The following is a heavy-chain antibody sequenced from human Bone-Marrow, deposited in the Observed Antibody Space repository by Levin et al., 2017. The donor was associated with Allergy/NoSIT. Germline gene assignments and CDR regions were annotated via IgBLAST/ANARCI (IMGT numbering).Heavy chain of an antibody. Sequence: SETLSLTCTVSGGSISGGGYYWSWIRQHPGKGLEWIGYIYYSGNTYYNPSLKSRVIISVVTSKNQLSLKLTSVTVADTAVYYGARFNGYDFDYWGQGTLVTVSS. CDR1: GGSISGGGYY. CDR2: IYYSGNT. D-gene: IGHD5-12*01. J-gene: IGHJ4*02. CDR3: ARFNGYDFDY. V-gene: IGHV4-31*03.